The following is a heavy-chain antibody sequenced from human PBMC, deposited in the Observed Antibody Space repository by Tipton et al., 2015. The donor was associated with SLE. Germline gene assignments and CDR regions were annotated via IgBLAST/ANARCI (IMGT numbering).Heavy chain of an antibody. Sequence: TLSLTCTVSGGSINSESYYWSWIRQPAGKGLEWIGRIYTSGITNYNPSLKSRVTMSVDTSKNQLSLKLSTVAAADTAVYYCARTTGVGSSWYIFDYWGQGTLVTVSS. CDR2: IYTSGIT. CDR1: GGSINSESYY. V-gene: IGHV4-61*02. J-gene: IGHJ4*02. D-gene: IGHD6-19*01. CDR3: ARTTGVGSSWYIFDY.